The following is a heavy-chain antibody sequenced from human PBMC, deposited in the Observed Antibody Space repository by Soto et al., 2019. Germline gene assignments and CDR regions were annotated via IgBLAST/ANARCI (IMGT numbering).Heavy chain of an antibody. J-gene: IGHJ5*02. V-gene: IGHV1-8*01. CDR2: MNPNSGNT. Sequence: QVQLVQSGAEVKQPGASVKVSCKASGYTFTSYDINWVRQATGQGLEWMGWMNPNSGNTGYAEKLQGRVTMTRNTSMSTAYMELSSLRSEDTAVYYCARERSAAGTGWFDPWGQGTRVTVSS. CDR3: ARERSAAGTGWFDP. CDR1: GYTFTSYD. D-gene: IGHD6-13*01.